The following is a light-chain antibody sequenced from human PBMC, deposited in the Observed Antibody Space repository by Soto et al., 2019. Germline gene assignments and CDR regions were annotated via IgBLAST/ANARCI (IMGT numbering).Light chain of an antibody. CDR3: QQYGNSLI. J-gene: IGKJ4*01. CDR1: QSVYKNY. CDR2: GAT. V-gene: IGKV3-20*01. Sequence: EMVSTQSAGTVSLSPGERATLASRASQSVYKNYIAWYHHRPGQAPRVLIYGATTRATGSPDRFSGSGAGTACTLTISRLAPEDSAVYYCQQYGNSLIFGGGTNVEMK.